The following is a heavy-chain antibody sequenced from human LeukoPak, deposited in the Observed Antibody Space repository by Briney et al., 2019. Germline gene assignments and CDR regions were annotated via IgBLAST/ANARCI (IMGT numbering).Heavy chain of an antibody. J-gene: IGHJ4*02. CDR2: IHASGNT. CDR3: ARILQAATLDY. V-gene: IGHV4-4*07. CDR1: GGSISGYY. Sequence: SETLSLTCTVSGGSISGYYWSWIRQPAGKGLGWIGRIHASGNTNYNPSLKSRVAMSVDTSKTQFSLKLSSVTAADTAVYYCARILQAATLDYWGQGTLVTVSS. D-gene: IGHD2-15*01.